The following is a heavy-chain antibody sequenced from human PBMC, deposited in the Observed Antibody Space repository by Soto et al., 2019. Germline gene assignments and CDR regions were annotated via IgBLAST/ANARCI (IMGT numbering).Heavy chain of an antibody. V-gene: IGHV3-23*01. Sequence: LRLSCAASGFTFSSYAMSWVRQAPGKGLEWVSAISGSGGSTYYADSVKGRFTISRDNSKNTLYLQMSSLRAEDTAVYYCAKGWAAAGDYYYYGMDVWGQGTTVTVSS. CDR2: ISGSGGST. CDR1: GFTFSSYA. CDR3: AKGWAAAGDYYYYGMDV. D-gene: IGHD6-13*01. J-gene: IGHJ6*02.